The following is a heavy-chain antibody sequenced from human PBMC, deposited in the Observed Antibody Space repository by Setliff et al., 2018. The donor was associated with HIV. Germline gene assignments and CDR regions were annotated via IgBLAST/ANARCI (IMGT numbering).Heavy chain of an antibody. CDR2: IYYTGDT. D-gene: IGHD2-2*01. J-gene: IGHJ4*02. CDR1: GGSITNGDHY. V-gene: IGHV4-30-4*08. Sequence: PSETLSLTCSVSGGSITNGDHYWAWIRQSPGKGLEWIGYIYYTGDTYYSSSFASRVVISLDTSNNQFSLRVRSVTAADTALYFCARMSISASVYFDYWGQGTLVTVSS. CDR3: ARMSISASVYFDY.